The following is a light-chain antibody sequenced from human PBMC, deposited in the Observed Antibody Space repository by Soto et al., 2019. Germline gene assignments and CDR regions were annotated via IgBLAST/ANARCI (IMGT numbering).Light chain of an antibody. CDR2: GNS. V-gene: IGLV1-40*01. CDR1: SLNIGAGYD. J-gene: IGLJ1*01. CDR3: QSYDSSLSGSYV. Sequence: QPVLTQPPSVSGAPGQRVTISCTGSSLNIGAGYDVHWYQQLPGTAPKLLIYGNSNRPSGVPDRFSGSKSGTSASLAITGLQAEDEADYYCQSYDSSLSGSYVFGTGTKVPS.